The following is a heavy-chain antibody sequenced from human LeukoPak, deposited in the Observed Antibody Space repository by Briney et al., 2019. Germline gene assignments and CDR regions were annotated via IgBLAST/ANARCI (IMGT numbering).Heavy chain of an antibody. CDR3: VKVWDTTVSLDAFDS. J-gene: IGHJ3*02. CDR2: IRGKGGRT. V-gene: IGHV3-64D*06. CDR1: GFTFSSYA. Sequence: GGSLRLSCSASGFTFSSYAMHWVRPAPGKGLEYVSSIRGKGGRTYYAASVKGRFTISRDNSKNTLYLQMSSLRPEDTAVYYCVKVWDTTVSLDAFDSWGQGTMVTVSS. D-gene: IGHD4-17*01.